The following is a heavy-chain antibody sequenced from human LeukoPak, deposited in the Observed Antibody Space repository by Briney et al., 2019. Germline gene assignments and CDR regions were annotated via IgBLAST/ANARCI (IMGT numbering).Heavy chain of an antibody. CDR2: ISSSSSYT. CDR3: AKVRVATREFDY. V-gene: IGHV3-11*05. J-gene: IGHJ4*02. CDR1: GFTFSDYY. D-gene: IGHD5-12*01. Sequence: GGSLRLSCAASGFTFSDYYMSWIRQAPGKGLEWVPYISSSSSYTNYADSVKGRFTISRDNSKNTLYLQMNSLRAEDTAVYYCAKVRVATREFDYWGQGTLVTVSS.